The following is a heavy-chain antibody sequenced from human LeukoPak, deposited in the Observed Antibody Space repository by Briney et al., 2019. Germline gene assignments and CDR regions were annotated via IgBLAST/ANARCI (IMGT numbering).Heavy chain of an antibody. V-gene: IGHV4-59*01. D-gene: IGHD4-11*01. J-gene: IGHJ6*03. CDR3: ARGRVSSSTWYSTYYYFFYMDF. CDR2: VDHTGST. Sequence: SETLSLTCTVSDDSITMYYWTWIRQPPGKGLQWIGYVDHTGSTKFNPSLNGPVSISRDTSNNFFSLRLRSVTAADTAVYFCARGRVSSSTWYSTYYYFFYMDFWGKGTTVTVSS. CDR1: DDSITMYY.